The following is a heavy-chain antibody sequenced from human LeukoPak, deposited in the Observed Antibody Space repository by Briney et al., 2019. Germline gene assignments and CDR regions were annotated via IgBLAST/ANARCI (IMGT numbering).Heavy chain of an antibody. D-gene: IGHD1-26*01. Sequence: ASVKVSCKASGYTFTGYYMHWVRQAPGQGLDWMGLINPNSGGTNYAQKFQGRVTMTRDTSISTAYMELSRLRSDDTAVYYCARDFRYSGSYHHWFDPWGQGTLVTVSS. CDR3: ARDFRYSGSYHHWFDP. V-gene: IGHV1-2*02. CDR1: GYTFTGYY. J-gene: IGHJ5*02. CDR2: INPNSGGT.